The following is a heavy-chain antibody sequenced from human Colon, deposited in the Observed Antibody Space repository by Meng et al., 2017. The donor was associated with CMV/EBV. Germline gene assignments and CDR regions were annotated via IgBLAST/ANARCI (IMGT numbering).Heavy chain of an antibody. CDR2: ISYSGKT. J-gene: IGHJ6*02. CDR1: GGSVSSANSY. V-gene: IGHV4-61*01. Sequence: GSLRLSCTVSGGSVSSANSYWSWVRQPPGKGLEWIGYISYSGKTNYNPSLESRVTITGDTSKNQFSLKLNSVTAADTAFYYCARESMVAVSSYYFYLMDVWGQGATVTVSS. CDR3: ARESMVAVSSYYFYLMDV. D-gene: IGHD2-15*01.